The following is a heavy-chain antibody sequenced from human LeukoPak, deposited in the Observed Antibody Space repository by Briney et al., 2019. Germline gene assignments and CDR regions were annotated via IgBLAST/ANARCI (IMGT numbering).Heavy chain of an antibody. Sequence: GGSLRLSCAASGFTVSSNHMSWVRQAPGKGLEWVSVIYSGGSTYYADSVKGRFTISRDNSKNTLYLQMNSLRAEDTAVYYCARDAPAEYCSGGSCHPYGMDVWGQGTTVTVSS. D-gene: IGHD2-15*01. CDR1: GFTVSSNH. J-gene: IGHJ6*02. V-gene: IGHV3-66*01. CDR3: ARDAPAEYCSGGSCHPYGMDV. CDR2: IYSGGST.